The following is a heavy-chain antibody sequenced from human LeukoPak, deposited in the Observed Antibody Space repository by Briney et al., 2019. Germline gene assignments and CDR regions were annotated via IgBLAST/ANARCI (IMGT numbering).Heavy chain of an antibody. V-gene: IGHV3-7*01. CDR3: ASGPQLLLWYFQH. J-gene: IGHJ1*01. CDR1: GFTFSSYW. Sequence: PGGSLRLSCAASGFTFSSYWMSWVRQAPGKGLEWVANIKQDGSEKYYVDSVKGRFTISRDNAKNSLYLQMNSLRAEDTAVYYCASGPQLLLWYFQHWGQGTLVTVSS. D-gene: IGHD2-15*01. CDR2: IKQDGSEK.